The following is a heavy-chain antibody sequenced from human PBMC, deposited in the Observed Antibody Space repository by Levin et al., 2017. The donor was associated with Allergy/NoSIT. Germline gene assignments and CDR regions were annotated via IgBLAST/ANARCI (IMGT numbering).Heavy chain of an antibody. D-gene: IGHD3-9*01. Sequence: PSGGSLRLSCVASGFSFSSYAMDWVRQAPGKGLEWVAVISYDGNNEYYADSVKGRFTISRDDSKNTLSLQMNSLRIEDTAVYYCARGPHLDWPPAGVVDSWGQGTLVTVSS. CDR2: ISYDGNNE. CDR1: GFSFSSYA. J-gene: IGHJ4*02. V-gene: IGHV3-30-3*01. CDR3: ARGPHLDWPPAGVVDS.